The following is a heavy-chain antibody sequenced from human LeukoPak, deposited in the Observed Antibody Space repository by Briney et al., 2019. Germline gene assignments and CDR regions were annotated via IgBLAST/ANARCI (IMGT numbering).Heavy chain of an antibody. V-gene: IGHV3-21*01. CDR1: GFTFSSYS. J-gene: IGHJ5*02. CDR3: ARDDEGLNWFDP. Sequence: GGSLRLSCAASGFTFSSYSMNWVRQAPGKGLEWVSSISSSSSYIYYADSVKGRFTISRDNAKNSLYLQMNSLRAEDTAVYYCARDDEGLNWFDPWGQGTLVTVSS. CDR2: ISSSSSYI.